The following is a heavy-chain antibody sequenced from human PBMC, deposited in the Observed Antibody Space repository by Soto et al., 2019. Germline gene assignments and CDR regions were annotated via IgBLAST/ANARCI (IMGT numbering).Heavy chain of an antibody. V-gene: IGHV3-23*01. D-gene: IGHD3-22*01. Sequence: SLRLSCVTSGFTFNMFSMTWVRQAPGKEPQWISGISISDGQTYYADSVKGRFTISRDNSKNTLYLQMNSLRAEDTAVYYCAKAYYYDRSSLHYFDYWGQGTLVTVSS. CDR3: AKAYYYDRSSLHYFDY. J-gene: IGHJ4*02. CDR1: GFTFNMFS. CDR2: ISISDGQT.